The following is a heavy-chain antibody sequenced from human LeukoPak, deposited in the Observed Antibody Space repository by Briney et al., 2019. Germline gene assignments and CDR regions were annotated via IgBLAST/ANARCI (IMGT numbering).Heavy chain of an antibody. CDR2: ISAYNGNT. Sequence: GASVKVSSKASGYTFTSYGISWVRQAPGQGLEWMGWISAYNGNTNYAQKLQGRVTMTTDTSTSTAYMELRSLRSDDTAVYYCARDRGGYYDFWSGYYEPSDWFDPWGQGTLVTVSS. V-gene: IGHV1-18*01. CDR1: GYTFTSYG. CDR3: ARDRGGYYDFWSGYYEPSDWFDP. J-gene: IGHJ5*02. D-gene: IGHD3-3*01.